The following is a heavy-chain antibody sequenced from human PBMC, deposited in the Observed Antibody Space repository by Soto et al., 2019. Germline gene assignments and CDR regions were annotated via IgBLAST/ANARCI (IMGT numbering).Heavy chain of an antibody. D-gene: IGHD2-8*02. CDR2: IRGYNGNT. CDR3: GATGGHYFGLDV. V-gene: IGHV1-18*01. CDR1: DHTFTYYG. J-gene: IGHJ6*02. Sequence: QVQLLQSGGEVKKPGASVKVSCNSSDHTFTYYGINWVRRAPGQGLEWMGWIRGYNGNTKYAQKFQDRVTMRADTSTRTAYLEMRGLTSYVTAVYFCGATGGHYFGLDVWGQGTTVTVSS.